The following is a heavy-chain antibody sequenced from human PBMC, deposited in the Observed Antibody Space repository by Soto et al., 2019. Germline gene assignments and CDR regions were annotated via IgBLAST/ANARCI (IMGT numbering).Heavy chain of an antibody. CDR2: INAGKGDT. Sequence: GDSVKVSCKASGYTLKNHAIHSPRQAPGQGLELMGWINAGKGDTKYPQRFQGRVTITRDTSAGTAYMELSSLRSKDTAVYYCARNILGGTTDYWGPGTLVTVSS. J-gene: IGHJ4*02. D-gene: IGHD1-7*01. CDR3: ARNILGGTTDY. V-gene: IGHV1-3*01. CDR1: GYTLKNHA.